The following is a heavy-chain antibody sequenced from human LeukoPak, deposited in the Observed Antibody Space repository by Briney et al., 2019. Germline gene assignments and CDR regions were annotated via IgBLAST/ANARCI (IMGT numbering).Heavy chain of an antibody. D-gene: IGHD2-15*01. V-gene: IGHV3-30*18. J-gene: IGHJ4*02. CDR2: ISYDGSNK. CDR3: AKGGAGYCSRGSCYLDY. Sequence: GRSLRLSCAASGFTFSSYGMHWVRQAPGKGLEWVAVISYDGSNKYYADSVKGRFTISRDNSKNTLYLQMNSLRAEDTAVYYCAKGGAGYCSRGSCYLDYWGQGTLVTVSS. CDR1: GFTFSSYG.